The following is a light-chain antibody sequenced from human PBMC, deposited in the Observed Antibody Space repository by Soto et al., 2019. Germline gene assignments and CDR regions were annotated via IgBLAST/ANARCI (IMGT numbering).Light chain of an antibody. CDR3: SSYTSSSTPLYV. Sequence: QAVVTQEPSVTVSPGGTVTLTCGSSTGGVTTGHYPCWFQQKPGQAPRALVYDTANIFSWTPARFSGSLLGGKAALTLSGAQPEDEADYYCSSYTSSSTPLYVFGTGTKVTVL. CDR1: TGGVTTGHY. V-gene: IGLV7-46*01. CDR2: DTA. J-gene: IGLJ1*01.